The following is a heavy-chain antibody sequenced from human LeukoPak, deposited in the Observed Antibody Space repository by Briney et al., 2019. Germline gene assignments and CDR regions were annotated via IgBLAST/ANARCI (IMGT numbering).Heavy chain of an antibody. CDR1: GGTFSSYA. Sequence: SVKVSCKASGGTFSSYAISWVRQAPGRGLEWMGRIIPILGIANYAQKFQGRVTITADKSTSTAYMELSSLRSEDTAVYYCARDLEATPFDYWGQGTLVTVSS. V-gene: IGHV1-69*04. CDR2: IIPILGIA. CDR3: ARDLEATPFDY. J-gene: IGHJ4*02. D-gene: IGHD5-24*01.